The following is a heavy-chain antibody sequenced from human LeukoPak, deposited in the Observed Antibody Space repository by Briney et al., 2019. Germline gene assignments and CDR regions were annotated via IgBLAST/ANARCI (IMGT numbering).Heavy chain of an antibody. Sequence: SETLSLTCAVYGGSFSAYYWSWIRQPPGKGLEWIGEINHSGSTNYNPSLKSRLTISVDTSKNQFSLKLSSVTAADTAVYYCAREGCSGGTCYSPSYGTDVWGQGTTVTVSS. V-gene: IGHV4-34*01. J-gene: IGHJ6*02. CDR2: INHSGST. D-gene: IGHD2-15*01. CDR1: GGSFSAYY. CDR3: AREGCSGGTCYSPSYGTDV.